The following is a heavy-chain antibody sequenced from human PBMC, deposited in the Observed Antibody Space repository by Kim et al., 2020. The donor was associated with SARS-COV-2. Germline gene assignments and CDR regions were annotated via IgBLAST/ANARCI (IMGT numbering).Heavy chain of an antibody. V-gene: IGHV3-7*03. CDR3: ARDIVRGVTPAAYYYGMDV. CDR1: GFTFSSYW. J-gene: IGHJ6*02. D-gene: IGHD3-10*01. CDR2: IKQDGSEK. Sequence: GGSLRLSCAASGFTFSSYWMSWVRQAPGKGLEWVANIKQDGSEKYYVDSVKGRFTISRDNAKNSLYLQMNSLRAEDTAVYYCARDIVRGVTPAAYYYGMDVWGQGTTVTVSS.